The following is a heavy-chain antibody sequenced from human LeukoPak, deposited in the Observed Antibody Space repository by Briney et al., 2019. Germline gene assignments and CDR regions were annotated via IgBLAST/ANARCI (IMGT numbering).Heavy chain of an antibody. Sequence: ASVKVSCKASGYTFTDYYIHWVRQAPGQGLEWMGWINPNSGGTNSAQKFQGRVTMTRDTSISTAYMDLSRLRSDDTAVYYCARDYQLLGGYYYYYYMDVWGKGTTVTVSS. V-gene: IGHV1-2*02. D-gene: IGHD2-2*01. CDR2: INPNSGGT. CDR3: ARDYQLLGGYYYYYYMDV. J-gene: IGHJ6*03. CDR1: GYTFTDYY.